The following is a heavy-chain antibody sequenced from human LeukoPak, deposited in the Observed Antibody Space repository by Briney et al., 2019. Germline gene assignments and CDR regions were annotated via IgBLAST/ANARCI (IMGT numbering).Heavy chain of an antibody. V-gene: IGHV3-21*01. D-gene: IGHD5-18*01. CDR1: GFTFSSYS. CDR3: AREVGVVDTAMAEWDWFDP. J-gene: IGHJ5*02. Sequence: GGSLRLSCAASGFTFSSYSMNWVRQAPGKGLEWVSSISSSSSYIYYADSVKGRFTISRDNAKNPLYLQMNSLRAEDTAVYYCAREVGVVDTAMAEWDWFDPWGQGTLVTVSS. CDR2: ISSSSSYI.